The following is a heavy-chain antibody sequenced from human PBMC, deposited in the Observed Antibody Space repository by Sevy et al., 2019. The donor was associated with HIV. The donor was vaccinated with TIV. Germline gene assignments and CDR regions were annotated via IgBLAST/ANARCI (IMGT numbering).Heavy chain of an antibody. V-gene: IGHV4-59*08. CDR2: IDYNGHI. D-gene: IGHD6-25*01. CDR1: GGSITSLY. CDR3: TGENAWGRGYA. J-gene: IGHJ5*02. Sequence: SETLSLTCTVSGGSITSLYWNWIRQPPGKGLEWIASIDYNGHIYYNPSLKGRVTLSLDTSKNQVSLRLSSVTAADTAMYYCTGENAWGRGYAWGQGTPVTVSS.